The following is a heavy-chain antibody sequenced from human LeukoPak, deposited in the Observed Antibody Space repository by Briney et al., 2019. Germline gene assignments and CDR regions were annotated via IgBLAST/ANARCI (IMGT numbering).Heavy chain of an antibody. D-gene: IGHD6-13*01. CDR2: FDPEDGET. CDR3: ATHITGYSSSWLNFDY. J-gene: IGHJ4*02. Sequence: ASVKVSCKVSGYTPTELSMYWVRQAPGKGLEWMGGFDPEDGETIYAQKFQGRVTMTEDTSTDTAYMELSSLRSEDTAVYYCATHITGYSSSWLNFDYWGQGTLVTVSS. CDR1: GYTPTELS. V-gene: IGHV1-24*01.